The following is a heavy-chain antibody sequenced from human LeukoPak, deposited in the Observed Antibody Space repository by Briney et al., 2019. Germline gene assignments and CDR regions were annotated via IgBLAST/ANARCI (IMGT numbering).Heavy chain of an antibody. Sequence: ASVKVSCKASGYTFTRYDINWVRQATGQGLEWMGWMNPNSGNTGYAQKFQGRVTMTRNTSISTAYMELSSLRFEDTAVYYCASQIVVVPAAWIGFDYWGQGTLVTVSS. V-gene: IGHV1-8*01. CDR3: ASQIVVVPAAWIGFDY. CDR1: GYTFTRYD. J-gene: IGHJ4*02. D-gene: IGHD2-2*01. CDR2: MNPNSGNT.